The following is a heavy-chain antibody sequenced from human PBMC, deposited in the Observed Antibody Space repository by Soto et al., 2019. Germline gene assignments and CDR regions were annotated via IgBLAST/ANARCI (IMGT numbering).Heavy chain of an antibody. V-gene: IGHV3-21*01. Sequence: GGSLRLSCAASGFTFSSYSMNWVRQAPGKGLEWVSSISSSSSYIYYADSVKGRFTISRDNAKNSLYLQMNSLRAEDTAVYYCARSHSSGRPYYFDYWGQGTLVTVSS. CDR3: ARSHSSGRPYYFDY. D-gene: IGHD3-22*01. CDR2: ISSSSSYI. J-gene: IGHJ4*02. CDR1: GFTFSSYS.